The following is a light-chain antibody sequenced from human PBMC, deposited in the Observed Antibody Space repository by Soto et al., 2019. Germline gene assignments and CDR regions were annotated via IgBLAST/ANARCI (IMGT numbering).Light chain of an antibody. Sequence: EIVMTQSPATLSVSPAERATLSCRASQSVSSNLAWYQQKPGQAPRLLIYGASTRATGIPARFSGSRSGTEFTLTISSLQSEDFAVYYCHQYNNWPLTFGGGTKVEIK. CDR1: QSVSSN. CDR3: HQYNNWPLT. J-gene: IGKJ4*01. CDR2: GAS. V-gene: IGKV3-15*01.